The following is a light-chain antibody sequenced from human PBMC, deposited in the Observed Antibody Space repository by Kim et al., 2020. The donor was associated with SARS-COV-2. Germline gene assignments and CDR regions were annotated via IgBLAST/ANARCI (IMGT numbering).Light chain of an antibody. CDR3: SSYTSSSTHYV. Sequence: QSITISCTGTSSDVGGYNYGSWYQQHPGKAPKLMIYDVSNRPSGVSNRFSGSKSGNTASLTISGLQAEDEADYYCSSYTSSSTHYVFGTGTKVTVL. J-gene: IGLJ1*01. V-gene: IGLV2-14*03. CDR2: DVS. CDR1: SSDVGGYNY.